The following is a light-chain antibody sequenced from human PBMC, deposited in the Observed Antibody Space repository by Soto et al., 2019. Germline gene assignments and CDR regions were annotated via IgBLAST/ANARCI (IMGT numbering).Light chain of an antibody. CDR1: QSVSSSY. Sequence: EIVLTQSPGTLSLSPGERATLSCRASQSVSSSYLAWYQQKPGQAPRLLIYVASSRATGIPDRFSGSGSGTDFTLTISRLEPEDFAVYYCQQDGSSPPWTFGQGTKVEIK. CDR3: QQDGSSPPWT. J-gene: IGKJ1*01. V-gene: IGKV3-20*01. CDR2: VAS.